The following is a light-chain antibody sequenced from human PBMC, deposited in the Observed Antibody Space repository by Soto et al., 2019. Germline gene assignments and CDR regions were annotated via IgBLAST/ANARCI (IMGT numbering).Light chain of an antibody. J-gene: IGKJ1*01. Sequence: EIVLTQSPATLSSSPGERATLSCRASQSVRSYLAWYQQKPGQAPRLLIYDAYNRATGIPARFSGSGSGTDFTLTISSLEPEDSAVYYCQQRTNWPRTFGQGTKVDIK. CDR3: QQRTNWPRT. CDR2: DAY. CDR1: QSVRSY. V-gene: IGKV3-11*01.